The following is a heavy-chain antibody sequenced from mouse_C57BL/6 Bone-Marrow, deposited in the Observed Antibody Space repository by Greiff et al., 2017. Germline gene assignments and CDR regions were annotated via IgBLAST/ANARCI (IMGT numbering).Heavy chain of an antibody. CDR2: IDPNSGGT. J-gene: IGHJ1*03. D-gene: IGHD1-1*01. CDR3: ERYGSSYVWYFDV. V-gene: IGHV1-72*01. CDR1: GYTFTSYW. Sequence: QVHLQQPGAELVKPGASVKLSCKASGYTFTSYWMHWVKQRPGRGLEWIGRIDPNSGGTKYNAKFKSKATLTVDKPSSTAYMQLSSLTSEDSAVYSCERYGSSYVWYFDVWGTGTTVTVSS.